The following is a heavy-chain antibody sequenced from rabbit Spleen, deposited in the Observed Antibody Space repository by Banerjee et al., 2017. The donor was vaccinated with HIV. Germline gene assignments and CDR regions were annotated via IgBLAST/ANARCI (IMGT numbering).Heavy chain of an antibody. V-gene: IGHV1S43*01. CDR3: ARDGAGGSYFNL. CDR1: GVSFSGDSY. J-gene: IGHJ4*01. D-gene: IGHD8-1*01. CDR2: IVPIFGVT. Sequence: QQQLEESGGGLVKPGGTLTLTCIASGVSFSGDSYMCWVRQAPGKGLEWIGYIVPIFGVTYYANWVNGRFSISRENTQNTVYLQLNNLTAADTATYFCARDGAGGSYFNLWGPGTLVTVS.